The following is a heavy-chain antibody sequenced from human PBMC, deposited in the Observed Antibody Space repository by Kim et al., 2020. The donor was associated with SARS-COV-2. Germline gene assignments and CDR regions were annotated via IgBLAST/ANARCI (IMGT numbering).Heavy chain of an antibody. V-gene: IGHV4-34*01. J-gene: IGHJ4*02. Sequence: SETLSLTCAVYGGSFSGYYWSWIRQPPGKGLEWIGEINHSGSTNYNPSLKSRVTISVDTSKNQFSLKLSSVTAADTAVYYCARSPSLRRTYCSSTSCPYYFDYWGQGTLVTVSS. CDR3: ARSPSLRRTYCSSTSCPYYFDY. D-gene: IGHD2-2*01. CDR1: GGSFSGYY. CDR2: INHSGST.